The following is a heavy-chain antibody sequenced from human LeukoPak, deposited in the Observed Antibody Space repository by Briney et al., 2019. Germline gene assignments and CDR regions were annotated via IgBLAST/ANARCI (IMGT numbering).Heavy chain of an antibody. J-gene: IGHJ4*02. D-gene: IGHD3-3*01. CDR1: GFTFSSYA. Sequence: PGGSLRLSCAASGFTFSSYAMSWVRQAPGKGLEWVSAISGSGGSTYYADPVKGRFTISRDNSKNTLYLQMNSLRAEDTAVYYCAKDYQMDFWSGYYTANSDYWGQGTLVTVSS. V-gene: IGHV3-23*01. CDR3: AKDYQMDFWSGYYTANSDY. CDR2: ISGSGGST.